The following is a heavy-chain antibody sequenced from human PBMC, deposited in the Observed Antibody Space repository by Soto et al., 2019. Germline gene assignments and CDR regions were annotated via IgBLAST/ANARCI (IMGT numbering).Heavy chain of an antibody. J-gene: IGHJ6*03. CDR1: GYTFTSYA. V-gene: IGHV1-3*01. D-gene: IGHD2-2*01. CDR2: INAGNGNT. Sequence: QVQLVQSGAEVKKPGASVKVSCKASGYTFTSYAMHWVRQAPGQRLEWMGWINAGNGNTKYSQKFQGRVTITRDTSASTAYMELSSLRSEDTAVYYCARDGADCSSTSCYERYYYYMDVWGKGTTVTVSS. CDR3: ARDGADCSSTSCYERYYYYMDV.